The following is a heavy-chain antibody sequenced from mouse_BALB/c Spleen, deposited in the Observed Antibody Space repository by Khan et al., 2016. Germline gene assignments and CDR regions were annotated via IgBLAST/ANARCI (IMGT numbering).Heavy chain of an antibody. Sequence: VELVESGGGLVQPGGSRKLSCAASGFTFSRFGMHWVRQAPEKGLEWVAYISGGSSIIYYADTLKGRFTISRDNPKNTLLLQMTSLRSEDTAIYYCARGDYWGQGTTLIVSS. V-gene: IGHV5-17*02. J-gene: IGHJ2*01. CDR2: ISGGSSII. CDR3: ARGDY. CDR1: GFTFSRFG.